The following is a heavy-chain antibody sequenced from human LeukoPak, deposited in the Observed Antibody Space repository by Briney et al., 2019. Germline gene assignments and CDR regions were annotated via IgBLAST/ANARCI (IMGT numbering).Heavy chain of an antibody. Sequence: PGRSLRLSCAASGFTFTTYPMHWVRQSPGKGLEWVAVDGSGKYYTDSVKGRFTISRDNSRNTLYLQMNSLRAEDTAAYYCAREWADSHSSGSHYCFDYWGQGTLVTVSS. J-gene: IGHJ4*02. CDR2: DGSGK. V-gene: IGHV3-30*04. CDR3: AREWADSHSSGSHYCFDY. CDR1: GFTFTTYP. D-gene: IGHD3-10*01.